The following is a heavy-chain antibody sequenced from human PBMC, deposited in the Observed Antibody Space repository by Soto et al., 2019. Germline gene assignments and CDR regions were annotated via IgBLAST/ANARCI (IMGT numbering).Heavy chain of an antibody. Sequence: ASVKVSCKASGYTFTSYAMHWVRQAPGQRLEWMGWINAGNGNTKYSQKFQGRVTITRDTSASTAYMELSSLRSEDTAVYYCARGPGVYSSGWYFHTCDYWGQGTLVTVSS. D-gene: IGHD6-19*01. J-gene: IGHJ4*02. CDR1: GYTFTSYA. V-gene: IGHV1-3*01. CDR2: INAGNGNT. CDR3: ARGPGVYSSGWYFHTCDY.